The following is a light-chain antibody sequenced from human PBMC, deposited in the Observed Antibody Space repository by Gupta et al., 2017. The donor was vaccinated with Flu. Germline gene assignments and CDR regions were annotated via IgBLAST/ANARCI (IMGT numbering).Light chain of an antibody. J-gene: IGKJ2*01. V-gene: IGKV1-5*03. CDR3: QQYDTYLGT. Sequence: PSTLTASVGDRVTITCRAGQSIRDWVAWYQQKPGKAPKLLIYMASTLESGVPSRFSGSGYGTEFTLTISSLQPDDLATYYCQQYDTYLGTFGQGTKVEIK. CDR1: QSIRDW. CDR2: MAS.